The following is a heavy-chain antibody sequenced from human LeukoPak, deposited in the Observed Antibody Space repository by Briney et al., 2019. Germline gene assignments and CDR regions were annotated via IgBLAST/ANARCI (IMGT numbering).Heavy chain of an antibody. CDR2: ISGSGGST. Sequence: GGSLRLSCAASGFTFSSYAMSWVRQAPGKGLEWVSAISGSGGSTYYADYVKGRFTISRDNSKNTLYLQMNSLRAEDTAVYYCAKDGTVINGPPAGGYWGQGTLVTVSS. D-gene: IGHD4-11*01. J-gene: IGHJ4*02. V-gene: IGHV3-23*01. CDR1: GFTFSSYA. CDR3: AKDGTVINGPPAGGY.